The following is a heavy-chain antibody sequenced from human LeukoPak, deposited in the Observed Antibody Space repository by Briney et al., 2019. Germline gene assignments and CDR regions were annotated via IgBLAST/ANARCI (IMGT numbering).Heavy chain of an antibody. J-gene: IGHJ6*03. Sequence: GGSLRLSCAASGFTFSSYGMHWVRQAPGKGLEWVAYIRYDGSNKQYADSVKGRFSISRDSAKNILYLQLNSLRAEDTAVYYCAKDRCSNGIGCYYYYMDVWGKGTTVTISS. CDR2: IRYDGSNK. CDR1: GFTFSSYG. CDR3: AKDRCSNGIGCYYYYMDV. D-gene: IGHD2-8*01. V-gene: IGHV3-30*02.